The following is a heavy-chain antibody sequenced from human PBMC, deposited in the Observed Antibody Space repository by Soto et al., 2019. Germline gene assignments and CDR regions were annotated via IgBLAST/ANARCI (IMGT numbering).Heavy chain of an antibody. CDR1: GYTFTDYA. CDR3: AKGSRMWTPDY. CDR2: IAPGNGNT. D-gene: IGHD2-21*01. Sequence: VQLVQSGAEVKKPGASVKAFCKASGYTFTDYAIHWVRQAPGQRLELMGWIAPGNGNTKYSQNFQGRVTITRDTSATTAYMELSSLRSEDTAVYYWAKGSRMWTPDYWGQGTLVTVAS. J-gene: IGHJ4*02. V-gene: IGHV1-3*01.